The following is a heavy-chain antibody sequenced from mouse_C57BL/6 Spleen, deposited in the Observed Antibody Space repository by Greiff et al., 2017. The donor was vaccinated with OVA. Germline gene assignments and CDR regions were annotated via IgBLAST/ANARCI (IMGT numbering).Heavy chain of an antibody. Sequence: EVHVVESGGDLVKPGGSLKLSCAASGFTFSSYGMSWVRQTPDKRLEWVATISRGGSYTYYPDSLKGRSTISRDNAKNTLYLQMSSLKSEDTAMDYCGRQGGRDYAMDYWGQGTSVTVSS. V-gene: IGHV5-6*01. CDR2: ISRGGSYT. CDR3: GRQGGRDYAMDY. D-gene: IGHD3-3*01. CDR1: GFTFSSYG. J-gene: IGHJ4*01.